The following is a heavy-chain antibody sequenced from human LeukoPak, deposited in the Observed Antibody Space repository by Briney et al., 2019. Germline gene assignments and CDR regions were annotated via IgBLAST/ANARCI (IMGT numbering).Heavy chain of an antibody. CDR1: GYSFTSYW. Sequence: GESLKISCKGSGYSFTSYWIGWVRQMPGKGLEWMGIIYPGDSDTRYSPSFQGQVTISADKSISTAYLQWSSLKASDTAMYYCARHHITMLRGVITHYNWFDPWGQGTLVTVSS. J-gene: IGHJ5*02. D-gene: IGHD3-10*01. V-gene: IGHV5-51*01. CDR3: ARHHITMLRGVITHYNWFDP. CDR2: IYPGDSDT.